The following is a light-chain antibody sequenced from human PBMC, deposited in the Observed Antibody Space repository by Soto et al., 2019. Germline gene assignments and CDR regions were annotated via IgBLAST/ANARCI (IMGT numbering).Light chain of an antibody. V-gene: IGKV3-15*01. CDR2: VAS. Sequence: EVVQTEYPATLSVSPGERATLYCRASQTVNKNLAWYQQKPGQAPRLLIYVASTRATGIPARFSGSASGTEFILTISSLQSEDFAVYYCQQYNNWPPRLGPFGQGTKLDVK. CDR1: QTVNKN. CDR3: QQYNNWPPRLGP. J-gene: IGKJ2*01.